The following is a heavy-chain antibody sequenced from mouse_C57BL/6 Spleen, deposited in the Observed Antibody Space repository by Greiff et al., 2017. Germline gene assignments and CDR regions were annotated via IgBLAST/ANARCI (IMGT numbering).Heavy chain of an antibody. CDR1: GFTFTDYY. Sequence: EVMLVESGGGLVQPGGSLSLSCAASGFTFTDYYMSWVRQPPGKALEWLGFIRNKANGYTTEYSASVKGRFTISRDNSQSILYLQMNALRAEDRATYYCARFSLSTVVDWYFDVWGTGTTVTVSS. J-gene: IGHJ1*03. V-gene: IGHV7-3*01. CDR3: ARFSLSTVVDWYFDV. D-gene: IGHD1-1*01. CDR2: IRNKANGYTT.